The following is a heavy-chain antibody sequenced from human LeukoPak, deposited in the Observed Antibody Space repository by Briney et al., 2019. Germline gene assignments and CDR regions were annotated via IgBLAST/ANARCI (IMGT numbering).Heavy chain of an antibody. V-gene: IGHV4-4*02. J-gene: IGHJ4*02. Sequence: SGTLSLTCAVSGGSISSSNWWSWVRQPPGKGLEWIGYIYYSGSTNYNPSLKSRVTISVDTSKNQFSLKLSSVTAADTAVYYCARLGGRITIFGVSDWGQGTLVTVSS. D-gene: IGHD3-3*01. CDR1: GGSISSSNW. CDR2: IYYSGST. CDR3: ARLGGRITIFGVSD.